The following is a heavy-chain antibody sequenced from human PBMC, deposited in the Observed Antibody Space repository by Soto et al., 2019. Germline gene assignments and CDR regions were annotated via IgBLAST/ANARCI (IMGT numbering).Heavy chain of an antibody. J-gene: IGHJ5*02. Sequence: GCLRLSCAGSGFTFGDSYMSWIRQAPGKGLEWLSYISPGSRYPAYADSVKGRFTIPRDNAKRSLYLQMMSLTAEDTAIYYCVRGGGGGLFDPWGQGTMVTVSS. CDR2: ISPGSRYP. CDR3: VRGGGGGLFDP. V-gene: IGHV3-11*06. CDR1: GFTFGDSY. D-gene: IGHD2-15*01.